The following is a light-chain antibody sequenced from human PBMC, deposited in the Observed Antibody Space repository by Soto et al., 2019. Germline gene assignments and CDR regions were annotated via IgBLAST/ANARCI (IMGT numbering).Light chain of an antibody. CDR2: GAS. CDR3: QKFSSYPLT. J-gene: IGKJ4*01. CDR1: QSVSSSY. Sequence: ELVLTQSPGTLSLSPGESATLSCRASQSVSSSYLAWYQQKPGQAPRLLIYGASSRPTGIPDRFSGSGSGTDFTLTISRLEPEDFAVYYCQKFSSYPLTCGGGTKVDIK. V-gene: IGKV3-20*01.